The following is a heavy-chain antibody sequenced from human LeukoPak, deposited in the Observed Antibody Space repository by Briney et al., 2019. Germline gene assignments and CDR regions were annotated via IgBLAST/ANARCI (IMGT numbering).Heavy chain of an antibody. CDR3: ARDSITGDWNRLYYYGMDV. V-gene: IGHV3-33*01. J-gene: IGHJ6*02. D-gene: IGHD1-1*01. Sequence: GSLRLSCAASGSTFSSYGMHWVRQAPGKGLEWVAVIWYDGSNKYYADSVKGRFTISRDNSKNTLYLQMNSLRAEDTAVYYCARDSITGDWNRLYYYGMDVWGQGTTVTVSS. CDR2: IWYDGSNK. CDR1: GSTFSSYG.